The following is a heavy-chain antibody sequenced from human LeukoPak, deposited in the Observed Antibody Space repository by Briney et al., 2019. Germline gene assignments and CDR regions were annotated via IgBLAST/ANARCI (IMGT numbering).Heavy chain of an antibody. CDR1: GFTFSSYW. CDR2: IKQDGGET. D-gene: IGHD5-12*01. V-gene: IGHV3-7*01. CDR3: ARSAGYSGYDFADY. J-gene: IGHJ4*02. Sequence: GGSLRLSCAASGFTFSSYWMSWVRQAPGKGLEWVANIKQDGGETYYVDSVKGRFTISRDNAKNSLYLQMNSLRVEDTAVYYCARSAGYSGYDFADYWGQGTLVTVSS.